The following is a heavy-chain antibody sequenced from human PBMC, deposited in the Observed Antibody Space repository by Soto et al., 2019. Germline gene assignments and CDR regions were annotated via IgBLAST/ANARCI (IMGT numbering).Heavy chain of an antibody. Sequence: PGGSLRLSCAASGFTFSSYGMHWVRQAPGKGLEWVAVIWYDGSNKYYADSVKGRFTISRDNSKNTLYLQMNSLRAEDTAVYYCARGGAIVATISDLDYWGQGTLVTVSS. J-gene: IGHJ4*02. CDR3: ARGGAIVATISDLDY. CDR2: IWYDGSNK. V-gene: IGHV3-33*01. D-gene: IGHD5-12*01. CDR1: GFTFSSYG.